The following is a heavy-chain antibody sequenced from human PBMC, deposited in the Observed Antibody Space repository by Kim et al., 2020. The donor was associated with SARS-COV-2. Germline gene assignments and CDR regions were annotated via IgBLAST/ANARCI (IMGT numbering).Heavy chain of an antibody. V-gene: IGHV3-23*01. D-gene: IGHD5-18*01. Sequence: GGSLRLSCAASGFTFSSYAMSWVRQAPGKGLEWVSAISGSGGSTYYADSVKGRFTISRDNSKNTLYLQMNSLRAEDTAVYYCAKDLRYGYYYYGMDVWGQGTTVTVSS. CDR1: GFTFSSYA. CDR2: ISGSGGST. J-gene: IGHJ6*02. CDR3: AKDLRYGYYYYGMDV.